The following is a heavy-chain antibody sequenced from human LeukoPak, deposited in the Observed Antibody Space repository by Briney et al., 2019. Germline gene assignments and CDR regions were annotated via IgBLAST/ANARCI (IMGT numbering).Heavy chain of an antibody. Sequence: SETLSLTCAVYGGSFRGYYWSWIRQPPGKGLEWIGEINHSGSTNYNPSLKSRVTISVDTSKNQFSLKLSSVTAADTAVYYCARGPINHFDWLLYRSPPLGYWFDPWGQGTLVTVSS. CDR3: ARGPINHFDWLLYRSPPLGYWFDP. D-gene: IGHD3-9*01. V-gene: IGHV4-34*01. CDR2: INHSGST. J-gene: IGHJ5*02. CDR1: GGSFRGYY.